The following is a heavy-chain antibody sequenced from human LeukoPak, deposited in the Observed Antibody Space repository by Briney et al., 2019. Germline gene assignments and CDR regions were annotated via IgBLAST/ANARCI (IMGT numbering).Heavy chain of an antibody. CDR2: IFYSGTT. V-gene: IGHV4-39*01. CDR3: GRHARREELRHNAFDI. J-gene: IGHJ3*02. Sequence: PSETLSLTCTVSGGSMSSSSYYWGWIRQSPGKGLEWIGSIFYSGTTYLNPSLESRIAMSVDTSKNEFSLKVNSVTAADTAVYYCGRHARREELRHNAFDIWGQGTMVSVSS. D-gene: IGHD3-3*01. CDR1: GGSMSSSSYY.